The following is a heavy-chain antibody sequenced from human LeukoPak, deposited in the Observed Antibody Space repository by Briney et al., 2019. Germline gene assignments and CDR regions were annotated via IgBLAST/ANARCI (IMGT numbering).Heavy chain of an antibody. J-gene: IGHJ4*02. CDR1: GFTVSSNY. CDR2: IYRGGST. D-gene: IGHD6-13*01. CDR3: ARVVSSSWYYFDY. V-gene: IGHV3-53*01. Sequence: GGSLRLSCAASGFTVSSNYMSWVRQAPGKGLEWVSVIYRGGSTYYADSVKGRFTISRDNSKNTLYLQMNSLRAEDTAVYYCARVVSSSWYYFDYWGQGTLVTVSS.